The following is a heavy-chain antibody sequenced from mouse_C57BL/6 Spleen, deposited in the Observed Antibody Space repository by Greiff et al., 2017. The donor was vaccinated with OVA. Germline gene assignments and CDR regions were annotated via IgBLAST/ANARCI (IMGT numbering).Heavy chain of an antibody. D-gene: IGHD2-4*01. Sequence: VQLQQSGPELVKPGASVKISCKASGYAISSSWMNWVKQRPGKGLEWIGRIYPGDGDTNYNGKFKSKATLTADTSSSPGYMQLSSLTSEDSAVYFCVYDYKGYFDYWGQGTTLTVSS. J-gene: IGHJ2*01. V-gene: IGHV1-82*01. CDR1: GYAISSSW. CDR2: IYPGDGDT. CDR3: VYDYKGYFDY.